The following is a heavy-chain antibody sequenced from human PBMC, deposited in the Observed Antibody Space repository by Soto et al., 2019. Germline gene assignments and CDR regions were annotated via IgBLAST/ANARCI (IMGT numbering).Heavy chain of an antibody. V-gene: IGHV2-5*02. CDR2: IYWDDDK. CDR3: AHRPRRVDSSGYYWYFDL. D-gene: IGHD3-22*01. Sequence: QITLKESGPTLVKPTQTLTLTCTFSGFSLSTSGVGVGWIRQPPGKALDWLALIYWDDDKRYSPSLRSRLTLTKHPDKNQVVLTMTKMDPVDTATYYCAHRPRRVDSSGYYWYFDLWGRGTLVTVSS. CDR1: GFSLSTSGVG. J-gene: IGHJ2*01.